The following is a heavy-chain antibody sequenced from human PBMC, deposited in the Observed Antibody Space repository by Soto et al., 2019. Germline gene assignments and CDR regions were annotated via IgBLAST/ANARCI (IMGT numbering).Heavy chain of an antibody. V-gene: IGHV3-48*02. Sequence: EVQLVESGGGLVQPGGSLRLSCAASGFTFSSYSMNWVRQAPGKGLEWVSYISSSSSTIYYADSVKGRFTISRDNAKNSLYLQMNSRRDEDTAVYYCAREFRAFDIWGQGTMVTVSS. CDR3: AREFRAFDI. J-gene: IGHJ3*02. CDR1: GFTFSSYS. CDR2: ISSSSSTI.